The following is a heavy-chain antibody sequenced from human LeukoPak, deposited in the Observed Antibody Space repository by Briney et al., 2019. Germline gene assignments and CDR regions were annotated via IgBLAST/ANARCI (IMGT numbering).Heavy chain of an antibody. CDR3: AKRYCSGGSCYWGFDY. J-gene: IGHJ4*02. Sequence: PGGSLRLSCAASGFTFSSYGMHWVRQAPGKGLEWVAVISYDGSNKYYADSVKGRFTISRDNSKNTLYLQMNSLRAEDTAVYYCAKRYCSGGSCYWGFDYWGQGTLVTVSS. CDR1: GFTFSSYG. CDR2: ISYDGSNK. D-gene: IGHD2-15*01. V-gene: IGHV3-33*05.